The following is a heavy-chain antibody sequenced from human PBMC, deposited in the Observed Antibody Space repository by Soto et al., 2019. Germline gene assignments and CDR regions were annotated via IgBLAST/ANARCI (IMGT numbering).Heavy chain of an antibody. V-gene: IGHV1-69*13. CDR1: GGTFSSYA. CDR2: IIPIFGTA. CDR3: ARFIYRDDAFDI. J-gene: IGHJ3*02. D-gene: IGHD3-16*02. Sequence: SVKVSCKASGGTFSSYAISWLRQAPGQGLEWMGGIIPIFGTANYAQKFQGRVTITADESTSTAYMELSSLRSEDTAVYYCARFIYRDDAFDIWGQGTMVTVSS.